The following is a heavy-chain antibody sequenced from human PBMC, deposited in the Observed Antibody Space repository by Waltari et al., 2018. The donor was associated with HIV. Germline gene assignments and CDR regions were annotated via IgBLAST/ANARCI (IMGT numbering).Heavy chain of an antibody. V-gene: IGHV3-48*01. CDR2: ISSSSSTI. D-gene: IGHD6-13*01. CDR3: AKDKGYSSSWNFDY. CDR1: GLSFGSSS. J-gene: IGHJ4*02. Sequence: EVQLVESGGGLGQPGGSLRLSCATPGLSFGSSSMNWVRQAPGKGLEWLAYISSSSSTIYYADSVRGRFTVSRDNAKKSLYLQMNSLRAEDTAVYYCAKDKGYSSSWNFDYWGQGTLVTVSS.